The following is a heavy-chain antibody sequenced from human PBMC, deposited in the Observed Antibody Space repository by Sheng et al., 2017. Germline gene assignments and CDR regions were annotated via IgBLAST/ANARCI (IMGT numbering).Heavy chain of an antibody. V-gene: IGHV3-30*02. Sequence: QVQLVESGGGVVQPGGSLRLSCAASGFTFSSYGMHWVRQAPGKGLEWVAFIRYDGSNKYYADSVKGRFTISRDNSKNTLYLQMNSLRAEDTAVYYCAKEQIEYSSSSVIDYWGQGTLVTVSS. CDR2: IRYDGSNK. J-gene: IGHJ4*02. D-gene: IGHD6-6*01. CDR1: GFTFSSYG. CDR3: AKEQIEYSSSSVIDY.